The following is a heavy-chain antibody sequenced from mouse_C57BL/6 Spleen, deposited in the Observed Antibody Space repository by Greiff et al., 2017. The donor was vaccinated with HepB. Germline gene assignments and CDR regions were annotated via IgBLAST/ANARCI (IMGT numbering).Heavy chain of an antibody. J-gene: IGHJ3*01. CDR2: IYPRSGNT. V-gene: IGHV1-81*01. D-gene: IGHD1-1*01. CDR1: GYTFTSYG. Sequence: QVQLKESGAELARPGASVKLSCKASGYTFTSYGISWVKQRTEQGLEWIGGIYPRSGNTKYPPKFKGKATLTADKSSSTAYMQLRSLTSEDSAVYYCARFTTVVYFAYWGQGTLLTVSA. CDR3: ARFTTVVYFAY.